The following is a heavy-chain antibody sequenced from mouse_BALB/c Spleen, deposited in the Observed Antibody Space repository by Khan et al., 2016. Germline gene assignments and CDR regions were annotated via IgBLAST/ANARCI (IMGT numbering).Heavy chain of an antibody. D-gene: IGHD2-12*01. CDR3: SSDYDGFAY. CDR2: IWGDGRT. J-gene: IGHJ3*01. Sequence: VQLQESGPGLVAPSQSLSITCTVAGFSLTGYGVNWVRQPPGKGLEWLGKIWGDGRTDYNSALKSRVSISKDNSKSQVFLKMNSLQTDDTANYYFSSDYDGFAYWGQGTLVIVSA. CDR1: GFSLTGYG. V-gene: IGHV2-6-7*01.